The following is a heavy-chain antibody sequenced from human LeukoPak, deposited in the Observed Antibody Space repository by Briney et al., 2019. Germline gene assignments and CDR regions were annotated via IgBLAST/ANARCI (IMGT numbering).Heavy chain of an antibody. CDR2: ICYDGSNK. J-gene: IGHJ4*02. CDR1: GFTFSSYG. CDR3: ARERCSSTSCYFGGGFDY. V-gene: IGHV3-33*01. D-gene: IGHD2-2*01. Sequence: HPGGSLRLSCAASGFTFSSYGMHWVRQAPGKGLEWVAVICYDGSNKYYADSVKGRFTISRDNSKNTLYLQMNSLRAEDTAVYYCARERCSSTSCYFGGGFDYWGQGTLVTVSS.